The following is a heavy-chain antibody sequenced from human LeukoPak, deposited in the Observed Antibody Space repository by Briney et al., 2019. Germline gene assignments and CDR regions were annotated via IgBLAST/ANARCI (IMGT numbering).Heavy chain of an antibody. D-gene: IGHD3-10*01. Sequence: ASVKVSCKASGYTFTGYYMHWLRQAPGQGREWVGWINPNSGGTNYAQKFQGRVTMTRDTYISTAYMELSRLRSGDTAVYYCARDRRMVWGAHDAFYIWGQGTMVTVSS. CDR2: INPNSGGT. CDR1: GYTFTGYY. CDR3: ARDRRMVWGAHDAFYI. J-gene: IGHJ3*02. V-gene: IGHV1-2*02.